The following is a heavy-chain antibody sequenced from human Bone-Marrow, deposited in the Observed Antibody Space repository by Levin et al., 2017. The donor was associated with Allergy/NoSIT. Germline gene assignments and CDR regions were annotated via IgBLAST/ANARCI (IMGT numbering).Heavy chain of an antibody. CDR2: VYYTGET. CDR1: GGFISSSSYF. J-gene: IGHJ4*02. D-gene: IGHD3-10*01. Sequence: SENLSLTCTVSGGFISSSSYFWGWVRQPPGKGLEWIATVYYTGETYYNPSLESRVTISVDRSRNQFSLRLRSVTAADTAIYFCARRRFGNYFDYWGQGTLVNVSS. CDR3: ARRRFGNYFDY. V-gene: IGHV4-39*01.